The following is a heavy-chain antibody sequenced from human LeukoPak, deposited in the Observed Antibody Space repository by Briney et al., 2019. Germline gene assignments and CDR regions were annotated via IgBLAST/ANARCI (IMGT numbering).Heavy chain of an antibody. D-gene: IGHD6-13*01. V-gene: IGHV4-59*12. Sequence: SETLSLTCTVSGGSISSYYWSWIRQPPGKGLEWIGYIYYSGSTYYNPSLKSRVTISVDTSKNQFSLKLSSVTAADTAVYYCASLGSSSWYLSPGWGQGTLVTVSS. CDR2: IYYSGST. CDR3: ASLGSSSWYLSPG. J-gene: IGHJ4*02. CDR1: GGSISSYY.